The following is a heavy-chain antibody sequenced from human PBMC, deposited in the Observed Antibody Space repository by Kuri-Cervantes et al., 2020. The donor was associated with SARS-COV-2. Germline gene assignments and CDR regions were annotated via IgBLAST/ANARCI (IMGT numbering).Heavy chain of an antibody. D-gene: IGHD4-17*01. CDR1: GFTFSSYA. CDR3: TSSADYGDDLYYGMDV. V-gene: IGHV3-73*01. Sequence: GESLKISCAASGFTFSSYAMSWVRQASGKGLEWVGRIRSKANSYATAYTASVKGRFTISRDDSKNTAYLQMNSLKTEDTAVYFCTSSADYGDDLYYGMDVWGQGTTVTVSS. J-gene: IGHJ6*02. CDR2: IRSKANSYAT.